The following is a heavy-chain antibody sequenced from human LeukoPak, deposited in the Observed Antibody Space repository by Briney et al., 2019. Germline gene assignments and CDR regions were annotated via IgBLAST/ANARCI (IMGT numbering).Heavy chain of an antibody. CDR1: GFDFSSYS. D-gene: IGHD6-19*01. V-gene: IGHV3-21*01. J-gene: IGHJ4*02. CDR3: VRHSSGWFFDY. CDR2: ISSSANYI. Sequence: AGGSLRLSCAASGFDFSSYSMIWVRQAPGKGLEWVSYISSSANYIHYADSVKGRVTTSRDNAKNSLYLQMESLRAEDTAVYYCVRHSSGWFFDYWAREPWSPSPQ.